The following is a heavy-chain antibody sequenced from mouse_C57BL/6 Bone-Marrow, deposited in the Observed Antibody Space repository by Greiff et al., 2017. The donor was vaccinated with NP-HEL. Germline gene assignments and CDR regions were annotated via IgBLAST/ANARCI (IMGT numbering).Heavy chain of an antibody. CDR3: TTRMVTTYFDV. CDR1: GFNIKDDY. V-gene: IGHV14-4*01. Sequence: VHVKQSGAELVRPGASVKLSCTASGFNIKDDYMHWVKQRPEQGLEWIGWIDPENGDTEYASKFQGKATITADTSSNTAYLQLSSLTSEDTAVYYCTTRMVTTYFDVWGTGTTVTVSS. J-gene: IGHJ1*03. CDR2: IDPENGDT. D-gene: IGHD2-1*01.